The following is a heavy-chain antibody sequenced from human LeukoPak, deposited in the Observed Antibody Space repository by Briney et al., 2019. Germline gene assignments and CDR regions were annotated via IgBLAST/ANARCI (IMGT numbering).Heavy chain of an antibody. V-gene: IGHV4-38-2*02. D-gene: IGHD1-26*01. CDR2: IYHSGST. Sequence: SETLSLTCTDSAYSISSGYYWGWSRQPPGKGLDWIGSIYHSGSTYYNPSLKGRVTISVDTSKNQFSLKLSSVTAADTAVYYCARGKSRGSHIDYWGQGTLVTVSS. CDR1: AYSISSGYY. J-gene: IGHJ4*02. CDR3: ARGKSRGSHIDY.